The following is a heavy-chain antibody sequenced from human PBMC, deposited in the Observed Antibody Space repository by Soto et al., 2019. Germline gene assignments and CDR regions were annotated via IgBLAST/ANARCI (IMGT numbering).Heavy chain of an antibody. D-gene: IGHD2-15*01. CDR2: IYYSGST. Sequence: SETLSLTCTVSGISVSTSDYYWGWVHQPPGKGLDWIGNIYYSGSTFYNPSLRSRVTLSVDTSKNQFSLRLNSVTVADTAVYFCAGFVVPASRNSDFDYWGQGTLVTVSS. J-gene: IGHJ4*02. CDR3: AGFVVPASRNSDFDY. CDR1: GISVSTSDYY. V-gene: IGHV4-39*01.